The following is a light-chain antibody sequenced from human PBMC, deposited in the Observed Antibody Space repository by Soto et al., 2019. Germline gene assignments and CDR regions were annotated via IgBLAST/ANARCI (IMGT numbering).Light chain of an antibody. J-gene: IGLJ3*02. CDR1: SSDGGGYNY. V-gene: IGLV2-8*01. CDR3: SSYAASTNFYVV. CDR2: EVT. Sequence: QSALTQPPSASGSPGQSVTISCTGTSSDGGGYNYVSWYQQYPGRAPKLMIYEVTKRPSGVPDRFSGSTSGTTASLTVSGLQAEAEADYYCSSYAASTNFYVVLGGGTKLTVL.